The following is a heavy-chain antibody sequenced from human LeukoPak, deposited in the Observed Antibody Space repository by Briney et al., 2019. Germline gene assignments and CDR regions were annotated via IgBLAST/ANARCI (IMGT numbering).Heavy chain of an antibody. Sequence: SETLSLTCAVYGGSFSGYYWSWIRQPPGKGLEWIGEINHSGSTNYNPSLKSRVTISVDTSKNQFSLKLSSVTAADTAVYYCARRPRIAARPLDYWGQGTLVTVSS. J-gene: IGHJ4*02. CDR3: ARRPRIAARPLDY. CDR1: GGSFSGYY. CDR2: INHSGST. V-gene: IGHV4-34*01. D-gene: IGHD6-6*01.